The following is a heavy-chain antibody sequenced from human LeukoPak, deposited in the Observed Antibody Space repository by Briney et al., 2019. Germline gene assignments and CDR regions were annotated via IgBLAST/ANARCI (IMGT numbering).Heavy chain of an antibody. CDR3: ARAPTVLVGYCSSSSCQADY. Sequence: GGSLRLSCAASGFTFSSYSMNWVRQAAGKGLEWVSSISSSSSYIYYADSVKGRFTISRDNAKNSLYLQMNSLRVEDTTVYYCARAPTVLVGYCSSSSCQADYWGQGTLVTVSS. CDR1: GFTFSSYS. D-gene: IGHD2-2*01. CDR2: ISSSSSYI. J-gene: IGHJ4*02. V-gene: IGHV3-21*01.